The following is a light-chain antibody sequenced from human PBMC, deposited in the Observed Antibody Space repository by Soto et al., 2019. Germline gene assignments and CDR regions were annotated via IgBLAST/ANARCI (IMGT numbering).Light chain of an antibody. CDR2: RTN. CDR3: LIYYGETVV. Sequence: QAVVTQEPSLTVSPGGTVTLTCASSTGAVTSGYYPNWFQQKPGQTPRPLIYRTNNKNSWTPARFQGSLLGGKSALALSTVQPEEDPDYYSLIYYGETVVFGGGTEGTVL. J-gene: IGLJ2*01. CDR1: TGAVTSGYY. V-gene: IGLV7-43*01.